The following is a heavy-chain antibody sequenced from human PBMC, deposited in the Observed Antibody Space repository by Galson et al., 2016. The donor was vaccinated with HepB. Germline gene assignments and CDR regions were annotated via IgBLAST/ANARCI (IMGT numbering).Heavy chain of an antibody. V-gene: IGHV3-23*01. CDR3: AKDQLIVIVPAAGNWFGP. D-gene: IGHD2-2*01. J-gene: IGHJ5*02. Sequence: SLRLSCAASGFTFNNYAMSWVRQAPGKGLEWVSGISGSGTATHYADSVKGRFTISRDNSKNALYLQMNCLRAEDTAVYYCAKDQLIVIVPAAGNWFGPWGQGTLVTVSS. CDR2: ISGSGTAT. CDR1: GFTFNNYA.